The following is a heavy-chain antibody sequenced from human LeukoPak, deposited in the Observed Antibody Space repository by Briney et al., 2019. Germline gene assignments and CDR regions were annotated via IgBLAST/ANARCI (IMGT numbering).Heavy chain of an antibody. CDR1: GGSFSGYY. V-gene: IGHV4-34*01. J-gene: IGHJ3*02. Sequence: SETLSLTCAVYGGSFSGYYWSWIRQPPGKGLEWIGEINHSGSTNYNPSLKSRVTISVDTSKNQFSLKLSSVTAADTAVYYRAMPLSVPYAFDIWGQGTMVTVSS. CDR3: AMPLSVPYAFDI. CDR2: INHSGST.